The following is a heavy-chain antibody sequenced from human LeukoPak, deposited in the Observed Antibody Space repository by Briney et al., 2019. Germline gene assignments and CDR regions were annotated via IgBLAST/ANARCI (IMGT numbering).Heavy chain of an antibody. CDR1: GFTFGDYT. CDR2: IRSKAYSGTT. D-gene: IGHD3-3*01. J-gene: IGHJ4*02. CDR3: TRERYGSAYYGY. V-gene: IGHV3-49*03. Sequence: PGGSLRLSCTTSGFTFGDYTMSWFRQAPGKGLEWVGFIRSKAYSGTTEYAASVKGRFTISRDDSKSIAYLQMNSLKTEDTAVYYCTRERYGSAYYGYWGQGTLVTVSS.